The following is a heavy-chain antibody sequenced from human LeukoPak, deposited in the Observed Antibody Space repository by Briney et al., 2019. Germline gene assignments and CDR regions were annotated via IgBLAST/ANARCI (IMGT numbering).Heavy chain of an antibody. V-gene: IGHV4-34*01. CDR3: ARVSWYSYGRPVDY. CDR1: GGSFSGYY. D-gene: IGHD5-18*01. J-gene: IGHJ4*01. CDR2: INHSGST. Sequence: SETLSLTCAVYGGSFSGYYLSWLRRPRGKGLEWIGEINHSGSTNYNPSLKSRVTISVDTSKNQFSLKLSSLTAADTAVYYCARVSWYSYGRPVDYWGQGTLVTVSS.